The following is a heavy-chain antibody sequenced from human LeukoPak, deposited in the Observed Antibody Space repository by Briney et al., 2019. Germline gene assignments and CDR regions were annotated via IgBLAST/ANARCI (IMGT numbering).Heavy chain of an antibody. D-gene: IGHD3-10*01. CDR2: INHSGST. CDR1: GGSFSGYY. CDR3: ARGYYYVSGSYSFFDY. J-gene: IGHJ4*02. V-gene: IGHV4-34*01. Sequence: PSETLSLTCAVYGGSFSGYYWSWIRQPPGKGLEWIGEINHSGSTNYNPSLKSRVTISVDTSKNQFSLKLSSVTAADTAVYYCARGYYYVSGSYSFFDYWGQGTLVTVSS.